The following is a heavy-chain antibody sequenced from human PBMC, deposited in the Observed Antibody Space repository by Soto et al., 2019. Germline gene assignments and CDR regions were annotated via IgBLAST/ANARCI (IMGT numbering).Heavy chain of an antibody. CDR1: GFAFNDFA. V-gene: IGHV3-23*01. CDR2: ISGSGDKT. J-gene: IGHJ4*02. Sequence: EVHLLESGGDLVLPGGSLRLSCAASGFAFNDFAMNWVRQAPGKGPECLSTISGSGDKTFHSDSVKGRFNISRDNSNNKMFLQMNSLRAEDTAIYYCAKGASHAPFEKWGRGTLVTVSS. CDR3: AKGASHAPFEK.